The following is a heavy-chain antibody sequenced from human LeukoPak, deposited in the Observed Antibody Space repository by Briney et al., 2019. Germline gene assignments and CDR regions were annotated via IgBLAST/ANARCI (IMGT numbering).Heavy chain of an antibody. Sequence: SVKVSCKASGGTFSSYAISWVRQAPGQGLEWMGRIIPIFGTANYAQKFQGRVAITTDESTSTAYMELSSLRSEDTAVYYCASYDSSGYYYEYYFDCWGQGTLVTVSS. D-gene: IGHD3-22*01. CDR3: ASYDSSGYYYEYYFDC. CDR2: IIPIFGTA. CDR1: GGTFSSYA. V-gene: IGHV1-69*05. J-gene: IGHJ4*02.